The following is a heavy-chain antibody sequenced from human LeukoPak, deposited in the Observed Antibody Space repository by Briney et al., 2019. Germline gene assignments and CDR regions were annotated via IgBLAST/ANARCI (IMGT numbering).Heavy chain of an antibody. D-gene: IGHD1-26*01. V-gene: IGHV4-61*02. Sequence: SETLSLTCTVSGGSISSGSYYWSWIRQPAGKRLEWIGRIYTGGSTNYNPSLKSRVTISVDTSKNQFSLKLSSVTAADTTVYYCASLYTYCDYDYWGQGTLVTVSS. CDR1: GGSISSGSYY. CDR2: IYTGGST. CDR3: ASLYTYCDYDY. J-gene: IGHJ4*02.